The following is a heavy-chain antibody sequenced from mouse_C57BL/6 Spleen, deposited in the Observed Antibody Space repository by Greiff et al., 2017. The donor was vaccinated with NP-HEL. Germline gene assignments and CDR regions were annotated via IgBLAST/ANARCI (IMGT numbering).Heavy chain of an antibody. CDR2: IDPSDSYT. CDR3: ARSSGGFAY. Sequence: QVQLKESGAELVRPGTSVKLSCKASGYTFTSYWMHWVKQRPGQGLEWIGVIDPSDSYTNYNQKFKGKATLTVDTSSSTAYMLLSSLTSEDSAVYYCARSSGGFAYWGQGTLVTVSA. J-gene: IGHJ3*01. CDR1: GYTFTSYW. V-gene: IGHV1-59*01.